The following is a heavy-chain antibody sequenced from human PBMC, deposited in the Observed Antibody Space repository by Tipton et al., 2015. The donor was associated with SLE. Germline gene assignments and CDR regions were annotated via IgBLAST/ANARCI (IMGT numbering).Heavy chain of an antibody. J-gene: IGHJ4*02. V-gene: IGHV4-59*01. Sequence: LRLSCTVSGGSISTYYWSWIRQPPGKGLEWIGYVHYTGSTNYNPSIKSRVSISLDTSENQFSLKLNSVTAADTAVYYCARAGFSGSYFDIDYWGQGTLVTVSS. CDR1: GGSISTYY. D-gene: IGHD1-26*01. CDR2: VHYTGST. CDR3: ARAGFSGSYFDIDY.